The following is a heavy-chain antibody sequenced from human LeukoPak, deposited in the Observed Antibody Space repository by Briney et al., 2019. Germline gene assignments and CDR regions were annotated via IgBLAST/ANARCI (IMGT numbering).Heavy chain of an antibody. D-gene: IGHD3-22*01. CDR2: ISSSSSYT. CDR3: ARDGPTYYYDSSGYLNAFDI. Sequence: KPGGSLRLSCAASGFTFSDYYMSWIRQAPGKGLEWVSYISSSSSYTNYADSVKGRFTISRDNAKDSLYLQMNSLRAEDTAVYYCARDGPTYYYDSSGYLNAFDIWGQGTMVTVSS. J-gene: IGHJ3*02. CDR1: GFTFSDYY. V-gene: IGHV3-11*06.